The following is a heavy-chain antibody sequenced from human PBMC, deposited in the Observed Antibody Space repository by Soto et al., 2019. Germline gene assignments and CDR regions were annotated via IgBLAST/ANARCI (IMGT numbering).Heavy chain of an antibody. V-gene: IGHV1-69*13. D-gene: IGHD5-18*01. CDR3: ARGAMANFDY. CDR1: GGTFGSHG. J-gene: IGHJ4*02. Sequence: SVKVSCKASGGTFGSHGIAWVRQAPGQGLEWMGGLIAMLGTPTYTRKVQGRATITADESLTSSYLELRSLRSEDTAVYFCARGAMANFDYWGQGTVVTVSS. CDR2: LIAMLGTP.